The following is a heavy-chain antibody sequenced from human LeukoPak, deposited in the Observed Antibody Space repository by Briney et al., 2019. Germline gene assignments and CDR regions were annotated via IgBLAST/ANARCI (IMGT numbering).Heavy chain of an antibody. V-gene: IGHV1-8*01. CDR3: ARGGYDFWSGYPIPYYYYYGMDV. CDR2: MNPNSGNT. CDR1: GYTFTSYD. Sequence: ASVKVSCKASGYTFTSYDINWVRQATGQGLEWMGWMNPNSGNTGYARKFQGRVTMTRNTSISTAYMELSSLRSEDTAVYYCARGGYDFWSGYPIPYYYYYGMDVWGQGTTVTVS. D-gene: IGHD3-3*01. J-gene: IGHJ6*02.